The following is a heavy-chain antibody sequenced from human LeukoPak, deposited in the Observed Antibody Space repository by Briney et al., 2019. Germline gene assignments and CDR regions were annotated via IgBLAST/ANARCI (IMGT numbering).Heavy chain of an antibody. CDR1: GYTFTGYY. J-gene: IGHJ3*02. CDR2: TNPNSGGT. D-gene: IGHD2-2*02. CDR3: ASYVVVPAAIAHQDAFDI. Sequence: GASVKVSCKASGYTFTGYYMHWVRQAPGQGLEWMGWTNPNSGGTNYAQKFQDRVTMTRDTSISTAYMELSRLRSDDTAVYYCASYVVVPAAIAHQDAFDIWGQGTMVTVSS. V-gene: IGHV1-2*02.